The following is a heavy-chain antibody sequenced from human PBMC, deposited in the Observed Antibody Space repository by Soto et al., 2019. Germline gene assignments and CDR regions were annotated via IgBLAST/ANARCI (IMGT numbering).Heavy chain of an antibody. D-gene: IGHD2-2*02. CDR3: ARFSVGHCSSTCCYMYYFDY. J-gene: IGHJ4*02. CDR1: AYTFTNYG. CDR2: ISAYNGNT. Sequence: QVQLVQSGAEVKKPGASVKVSCKASAYTFTNYGISWVRQAPGQGLEWMGWISAYNGNTNYAQKLQGRVTMTTDTTTSTAYMEVRSLRSDDTAVYYCARFSVGHCSSTCCYMYYFDYWGQGPLVTVSS. V-gene: IGHV1-18*01.